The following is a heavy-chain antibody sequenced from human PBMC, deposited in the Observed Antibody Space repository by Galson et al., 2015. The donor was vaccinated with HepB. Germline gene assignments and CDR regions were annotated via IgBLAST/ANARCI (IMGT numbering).Heavy chain of an antibody. V-gene: IGHV1-69*04. Sequence: SVKVSCKASGGTFSSYTISWVRQAPGQGLEWMGRIIPILGIANYAQKFQGRVTITADKSTSTAYMELSSLRSEDTAVYYCARDPYYYGSGSYPTPFDYWGQGTLVTVSS. CDR3: ARDPYYYGSGSYPTPFDY. CDR1: GGTFSSYT. D-gene: IGHD3-10*01. J-gene: IGHJ4*02. CDR2: IIPILGIA.